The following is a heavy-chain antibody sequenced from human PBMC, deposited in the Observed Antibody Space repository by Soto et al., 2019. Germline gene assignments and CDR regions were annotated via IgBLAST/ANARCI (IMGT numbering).Heavy chain of an antibody. CDR2: ISAGGSNT. D-gene: IGHD3-10*01. V-gene: IGHV3-23*01. J-gene: IGHJ4*02. CDR1: GLSFSSYA. Sequence: EVQLLESGGGLIQPGGSLRLSCAASGLSFSSYAMSWVRQAPGKGLEWVSAISAGGSNTYYAASVKGRFTMSRDNSKSTLYLQMNNLRAEDTAVYYWADGGEWAFNFEYWGQGTLVTVSS. CDR3: ADGGEWAFNFEY.